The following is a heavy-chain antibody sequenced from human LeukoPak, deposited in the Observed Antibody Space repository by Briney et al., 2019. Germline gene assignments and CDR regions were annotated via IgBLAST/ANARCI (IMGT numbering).Heavy chain of an antibody. J-gene: IGHJ4*02. CDR2: ISWNSGSI. Sequence: PGGSLRLSCAASGFTFDDYAMHWVRQAPGKGLEWVSGISWNSGSIGYADSVKGRFTISRDNAKNSLYLQMNSLRAEDAALYYCAKDSSDYYDSSGYYYESWGQGTLVTVSS. D-gene: IGHD3-22*01. CDR3: AKDSSDYYDSSGYYYES. V-gene: IGHV3-9*01. CDR1: GFTFDDYA.